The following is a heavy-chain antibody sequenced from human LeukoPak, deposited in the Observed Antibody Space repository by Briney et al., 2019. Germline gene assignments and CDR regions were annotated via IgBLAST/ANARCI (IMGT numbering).Heavy chain of an antibody. J-gene: IGHJ4*02. V-gene: IGHV4-59*01. CDR3: ARGPYGSGSFLDY. CDR2: IYYSGST. CDR1: GGSISSYY. D-gene: IGHD3-10*01. Sequence: SETLSLTCTVSGGSISSYYWSWLRQPPGKGLEWIGYIYYSGSTNYNPSLKSRATISVDTSKNQFSLKLSSVTAADTAVYYCARGPYGSGSFLDYWGQGTLVTVSS.